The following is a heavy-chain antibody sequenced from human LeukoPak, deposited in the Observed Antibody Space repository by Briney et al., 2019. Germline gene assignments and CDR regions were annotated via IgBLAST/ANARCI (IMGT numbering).Heavy chain of an antibody. J-gene: IGHJ4*02. CDR3: ARTLYYDSSGYRPDY. V-gene: IGHV5-51*01. Sequence: GESLKISCKTSGYIFTTYWIGWVRQMAGEGLEWMGIIYPGDSDTRYSPSFQGQVTISADKSINTAYLQWSSLKASDTAMYYCARTLYYDSSGYRPDYWGQGTQVTVSS. CDR1: GYIFTTYW. CDR2: IYPGDSDT. D-gene: IGHD3-22*01.